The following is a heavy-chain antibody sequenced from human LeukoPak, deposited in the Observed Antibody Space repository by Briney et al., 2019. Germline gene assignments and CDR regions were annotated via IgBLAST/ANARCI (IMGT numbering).Heavy chain of an antibody. V-gene: IGHV3-30-3*01. CDR3: AKDRWQQLVNGYSDY. CDR2: MSYDGSNK. CDR1: GFIFSNYA. J-gene: IGHJ4*02. Sequence: PGGSLRLSCAASGFIFSNYALHWVRQAPGKGLEWVAVMSYDGSNKYYADSVKGRFTISRDNSKNTVSLQMDSLRPEDTAVYYCAKDRWQQLVNGYSDYWGQGALVTVSS. D-gene: IGHD6-13*01.